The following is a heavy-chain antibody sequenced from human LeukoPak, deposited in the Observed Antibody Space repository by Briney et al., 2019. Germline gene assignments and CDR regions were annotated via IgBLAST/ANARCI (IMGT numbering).Heavy chain of an antibody. J-gene: IGHJ6*02. CDR2: IYSGGST. V-gene: IGHV3-66*01. D-gene: IGHD1-26*01. CDR1: GFTVSSNY. Sequence: GGSLRLSCAASGFTVSSNYMSGVRQAPGKGLEWVSVIYSGGSTYYADSVKGRFTISRDNSKNTLYLQMNSLRAEDTAVYYCAREWVVGATANYYYYGMDVWGQGTTVTVSS. CDR3: AREWVVGATANYYYYGMDV.